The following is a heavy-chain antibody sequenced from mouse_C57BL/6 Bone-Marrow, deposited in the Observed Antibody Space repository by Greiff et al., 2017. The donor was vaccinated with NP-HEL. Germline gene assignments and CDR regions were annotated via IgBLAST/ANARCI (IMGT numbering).Heavy chain of an antibody. D-gene: IGHD2-4*01. J-gene: IGHJ2*01. CDR3: AQIYYDYYDFDY. CDR2: IYPGSGST. Sequence: QVQLQQPGAELVKPGASVKMSCKASGYTFTSYWITWVKQRPGQGLEWIGDIYPGSGSTTYNEKFKSKATLTVDTSYSTAYMQLSSLTSEDSAVYYCAQIYYDYYDFDYWGQGTTLTVSS. CDR1: GYTFTSYW. V-gene: IGHV1-55*01.